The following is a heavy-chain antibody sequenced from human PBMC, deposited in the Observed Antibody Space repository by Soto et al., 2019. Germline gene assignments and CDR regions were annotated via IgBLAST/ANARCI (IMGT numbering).Heavy chain of an antibody. CDR1: GFTFSSYG. CDR3: ASRGRVGATDY. Sequence: EVQLVESGGGLVQPGGSLRLSCAASGFTFSSYGMNWVRQAPGKGLEWVSYISSSSSTIYYADSVKGRFTISRDNAKNSLYVQMNSLRDEGTAVYYCASRGRVGATDYWGQGTLVTVSS. V-gene: IGHV3-48*02. J-gene: IGHJ4*02. D-gene: IGHD1-26*01. CDR2: ISSSSSTI.